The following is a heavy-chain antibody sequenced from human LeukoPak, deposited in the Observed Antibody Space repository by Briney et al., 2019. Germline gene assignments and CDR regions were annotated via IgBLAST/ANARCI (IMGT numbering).Heavy chain of an antibody. D-gene: IGHD3-22*01. Sequence: SETLSLTCTVSGGSISSYHWSWIRQPPGKGLEWIGYIYYSGSTNYNPSLKSRVTISVDTSKNQFSLKLSSVTAADTAVYYCARDTYYYDSSGYQNFDYWGQGTLVTVSS. CDR1: GGSISSYH. CDR3: ARDTYYYDSSGYQNFDY. V-gene: IGHV4-59*12. J-gene: IGHJ4*02. CDR2: IYYSGST.